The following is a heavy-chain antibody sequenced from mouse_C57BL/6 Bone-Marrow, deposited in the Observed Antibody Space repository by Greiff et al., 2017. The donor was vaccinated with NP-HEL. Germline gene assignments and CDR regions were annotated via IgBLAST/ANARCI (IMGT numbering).Heavy chain of an antibody. D-gene: IGHD2-1*01. CDR1: GFTFSSYA. Sequence: EVMLVESGGGLVKPGGSLKLSCAASGFTFSSYAMSWVRQTPEKRLEWVATISDGGSYTYYTDNVKGRFTISRDNAKNNLYLQMSHLKSEDTAIYYCARGYGNPYAMDYWGQGTSVTVSS. J-gene: IGHJ4*01. V-gene: IGHV5-4*03. CDR3: ARGYGNPYAMDY. CDR2: ISDGGSYT.